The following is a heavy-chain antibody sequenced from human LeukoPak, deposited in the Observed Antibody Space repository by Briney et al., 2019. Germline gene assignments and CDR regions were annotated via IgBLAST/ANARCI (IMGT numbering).Heavy chain of an antibody. V-gene: IGHV4-59*01. CDR3: ARVRGYSYGSFDY. Sequence: SETLSLTCTVSGGSISSYYWSWIRQPPGKGLEWIGYIYYSGSTNYNPSLKSRVTISVDTSKNQFSLKLSSVTAADTAVYYCARVRGYSYGSFDYWGQGTLVTVSS. D-gene: IGHD5-18*01. CDR1: GGSISSYY. CDR2: IYYSGST. J-gene: IGHJ4*02.